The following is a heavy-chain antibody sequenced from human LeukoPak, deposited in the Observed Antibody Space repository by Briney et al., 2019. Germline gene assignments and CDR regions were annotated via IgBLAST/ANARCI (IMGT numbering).Heavy chain of an antibody. D-gene: IGHD2-15*01. CDR1: GFTFSSDA. CDR2: IDTGGNT. V-gene: IGHV3-66*01. Sequence: PGGSLRLSCAASGFTFSSDAMSWVRQAPGKGLEWVSFIDTGGNTYYADSVKDRFTVSRDDSKNTVYLQMNSLRVEDTAVYYCARAGRCSGGSCYSFDPWGPGTLVTVSS. CDR3: ARAGRCSGGSCYSFDP. J-gene: IGHJ5*02.